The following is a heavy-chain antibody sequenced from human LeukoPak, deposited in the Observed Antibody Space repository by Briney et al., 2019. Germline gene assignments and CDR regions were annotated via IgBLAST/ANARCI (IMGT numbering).Heavy chain of an antibody. CDR3: ARGDYYGSGSRYFDY. D-gene: IGHD3-10*01. CDR2: FYHSGIT. Sequence: NPSETLSLTCTVSGGSISSDAYYWSWIRQPPGKGLEWIGYFYHSGITYYNPSLKSRVTISVDTSKNQFSLKLSSVTAADTAVYYCARGDYYGSGSRYFDYWGQGTLVTVSS. CDR1: GGSISSDAYY. J-gene: IGHJ4*02. V-gene: IGHV4-30-2*01.